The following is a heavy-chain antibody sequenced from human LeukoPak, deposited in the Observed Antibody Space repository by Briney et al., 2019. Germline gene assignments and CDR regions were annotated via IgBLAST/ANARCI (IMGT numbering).Heavy chain of an antibody. V-gene: IGHV3-30*02. CDR3: AKDPSRSPGAFDI. Sequence: PGGALRLSCAASGFTFISYGMHWGRQAPGKGLEGVAFIRYDGSNKYYADSVKGRFTISRDNSKNPLYLQMNSLRAEDTAVYYCAKDPSRSPGAFDIWGQGTMVTVSS. CDR2: IRYDGSNK. J-gene: IGHJ3*02. CDR1: GFTFISYG.